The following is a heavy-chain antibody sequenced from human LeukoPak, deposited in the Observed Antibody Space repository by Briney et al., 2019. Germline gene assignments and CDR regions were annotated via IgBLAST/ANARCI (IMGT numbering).Heavy chain of an antibody. D-gene: IGHD3-22*01. V-gene: IGHV3-30-3*01. CDR2: ISYDGSNK. CDR1: GFTFSSYA. J-gene: IGHJ4*02. CDR3: ATSYYDSSGYTPFDY. Sequence: GGSLRLSCAASGFTFSSYAMHWVRQAPGKGLEWVAVISYDGSNKYYADSVKGRFTISRDNSKNTLYLQMNSLRAEDTAVYYCATSYYDSSGYTPFDYWGQGTLVTVSS.